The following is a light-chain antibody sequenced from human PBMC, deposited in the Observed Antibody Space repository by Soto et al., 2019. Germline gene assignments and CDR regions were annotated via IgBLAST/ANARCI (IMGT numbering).Light chain of an antibody. Sequence: QSALTQPASVSGSPGQSITISCTGTSSDVGGYNYVSWYQQHPGKAPKLMIYEVSNRPSGVSNRFSGSKSGNTASLTISGLQAEDDADYYCSSYTSSSAPFWVFGGGTKVTVL. J-gene: IGLJ3*02. CDR3: SSYTSSSAPFWV. V-gene: IGLV2-14*01. CDR2: EVS. CDR1: SSDVGGYNY.